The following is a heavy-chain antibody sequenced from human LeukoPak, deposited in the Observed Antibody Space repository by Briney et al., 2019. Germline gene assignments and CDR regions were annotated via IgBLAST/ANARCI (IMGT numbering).Heavy chain of an antibody. CDR2: INHSGST. V-gene: IGHV4-34*01. CDR3: AITALWFGELLGAFDI. CDR1: GGSFSGYY. D-gene: IGHD3-10*01. J-gene: IGHJ4*02. Sequence: SGTLSLTCAVYGGSFSGYYWSWIHQPPGKGLEWIGEINHSGSTNYNPSLKSRVTISVDTSKNQFSLKLSSVTAADTAVYYCAITALWFGELLGAFDIWGQGTLVTVSS.